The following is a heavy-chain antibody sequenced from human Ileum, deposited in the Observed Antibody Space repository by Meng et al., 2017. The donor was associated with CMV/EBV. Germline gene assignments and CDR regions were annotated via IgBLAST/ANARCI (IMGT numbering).Heavy chain of an antibody. V-gene: IGHV7-4-1*02. Sequence: CKTSGYTFTSNNIIWVRQAPGQGPEWMGWIDTNTGNPTYAQGLTGRFVFSLDTSVNTAYLEISSLKAEDTAVYYCARDGLSGRYFDYWGQGTLVTVSS. J-gene: IGHJ4*02. CDR3: ARDGLSGRYFDY. D-gene: IGHD1-26*01. CDR2: IDTNTGNP. CDR1: GYTFTSNN.